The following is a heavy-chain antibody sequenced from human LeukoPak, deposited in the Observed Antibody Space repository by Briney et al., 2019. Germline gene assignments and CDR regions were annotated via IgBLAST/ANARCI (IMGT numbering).Heavy chain of an antibody. Sequence: PGRSLRLSCVISAFRLSDNYMMWVRQAPGKGPEWDAHIRSSAATTLYANSVKGRFTVSRNNAKNSLYMEMTSLRAEGTAVYYGERGRGSTVTTVGHWGQGTLVTVSS. CDR1: AFRLSDNY. D-gene: IGHD4-17*01. CDR3: ERGRGSTVTTVGH. CDR2: IRSSAATT. V-gene: IGHV3-11*04. J-gene: IGHJ4*02.